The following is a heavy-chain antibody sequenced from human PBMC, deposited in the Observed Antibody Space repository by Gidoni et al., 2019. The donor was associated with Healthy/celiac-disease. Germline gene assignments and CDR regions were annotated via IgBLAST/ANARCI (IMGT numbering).Heavy chain of an antibody. D-gene: IGHD2-15*01. Sequence: QVQLVESGGGVVQPGRSLRLSCAASGFTFSRYAMHWVRQAPGKGLEWVAVISYDGSNKYYADSVKGRFTISRDNSKNTLYLQMNSLRAEDTAVYYCAREGYCSGGSCYWWYYYGMDVWGQGTTVTVSS. CDR3: AREGYCSGGSCYWWYYYGMDV. J-gene: IGHJ6*02. V-gene: IGHV3-30*04. CDR1: GFTFSRYA. CDR2: ISYDGSNK.